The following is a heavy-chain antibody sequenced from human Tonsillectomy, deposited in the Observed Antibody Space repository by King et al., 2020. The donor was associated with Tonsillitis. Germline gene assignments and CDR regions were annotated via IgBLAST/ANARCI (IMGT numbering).Heavy chain of an antibody. D-gene: IGHD3-10*01. J-gene: IGHJ5*01. V-gene: IGHV6-1*01. Sequence: VQLQQSGPGLVKPSQTLSLTCAISGNSVSSNSAAWSWIRQSPSRGLEWLGRTYYRSKWYNDYAVSVKSRISINPDTSKNQFSLQLKSVTPEDTGVYYCAGEDPLYYGSGRSSFDSWGQGTLVTVSS. CDR2: TYYRSKWYN. CDR3: AGEDPLYYGSGRSSFDS. CDR1: GNSVSSNSAA.